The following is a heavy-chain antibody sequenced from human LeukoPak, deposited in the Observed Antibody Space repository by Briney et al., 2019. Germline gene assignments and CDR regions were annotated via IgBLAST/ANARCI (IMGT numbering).Heavy chain of an antibody. J-gene: IGHJ4*02. CDR2: INHSGST. V-gene: IGHV4-34*01. Sequence: PSETLSLTCAVYGGSFSGYYWSWIRQPPGKGLEWIGEINHSGSTNYNPSLKSRVTISVDTSKNQFSLKLSSVTAADTAVYYCARVGSLGGNSGGTIDYWGQGTLVTVSS. D-gene: IGHD4-23*01. CDR1: GGSFSGYY. CDR3: ARVGSLGGNSGGTIDY.